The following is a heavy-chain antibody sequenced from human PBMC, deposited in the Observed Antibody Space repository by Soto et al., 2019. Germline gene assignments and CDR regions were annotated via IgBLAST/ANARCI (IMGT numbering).Heavy chain of an antibody. J-gene: IGHJ5*02. CDR1: GYAFTSYG. D-gene: IGHD4-4*01. V-gene: IGHV1-18*01. CDR2: ISAYNGNT. Sequence: ASVKVSCKASGYAFTSYGISWVRQAPGQGLEWMGWISAYNGNTNYAQKLQGRVTMTTDTSTSTAYMELRSLRSDDTAVYYCASVHYSNWFDPWGQGTLVTVSS. CDR3: ASVHYSNWFDP.